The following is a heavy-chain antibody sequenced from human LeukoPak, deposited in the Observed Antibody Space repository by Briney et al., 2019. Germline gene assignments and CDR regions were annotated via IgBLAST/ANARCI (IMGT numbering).Heavy chain of an antibody. CDR2: TFYRSKWHN. V-gene: IGHV6-1*01. Sequence: SQTLSLTCAISGDSVSSNSAAWNWIRLSPSSCLEWLGRTFYRSKWHNDYAVSVKSRITINPDTSKNQFSLQLNSVTPEDTAVYYCARGREWEPGDNWFDPWGQGTLVTVSS. D-gene: IGHD1-26*01. CDR3: ARGREWEPGDNWFDP. CDR1: GDSVSSNSAA. J-gene: IGHJ5*02.